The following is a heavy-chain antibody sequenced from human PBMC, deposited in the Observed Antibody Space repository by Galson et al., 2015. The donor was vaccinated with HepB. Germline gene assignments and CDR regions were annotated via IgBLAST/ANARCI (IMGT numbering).Heavy chain of an antibody. Sequence: SETLSLTCAVYGGSFSGYYWSWIRQPPGKGLEWIGEINHSGSTNYNPSLKSRVTISVDTSKNQFSLKLSSVTAADTAVYYCARKVESSGWYHQMYYFDYWGQGTLVTVSS. CDR2: INHSGST. V-gene: IGHV4-34*01. J-gene: IGHJ4*02. CDR1: GGSFSGYY. CDR3: ARKVESSGWYHQMYYFDY. D-gene: IGHD6-19*01.